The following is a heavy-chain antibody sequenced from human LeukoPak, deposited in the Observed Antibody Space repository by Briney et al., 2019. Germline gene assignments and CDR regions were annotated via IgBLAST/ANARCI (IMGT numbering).Heavy chain of an antibody. Sequence: GGSLRLSCAASGFTFDDYAMHWVRQAPGKGLKWVSGISWNSGSIGYADSVKGRFTISRDNAKNSLYLQMNSLRAEDTALYYCAKASQNYYDSGGLDYWGQGTLVTVSS. V-gene: IGHV3-9*01. CDR1: GFTFDDYA. J-gene: IGHJ4*02. CDR2: ISWNSGSI. D-gene: IGHD3-22*01. CDR3: AKASQNYYDSGGLDY.